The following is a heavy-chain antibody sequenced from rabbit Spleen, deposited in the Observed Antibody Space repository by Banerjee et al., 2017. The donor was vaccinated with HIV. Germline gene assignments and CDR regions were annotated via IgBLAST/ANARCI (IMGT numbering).Heavy chain of an antibody. CDR2: IDSGSSGFT. Sequence: QSLEESGGDLVKHGASLTLTCRASGVSFSISSYMCWVRQAPGKGLEWIVCIDSGSSGFTYYASGAKGRFTISKTSSTTVTLQITRLTAADTATYFCARDASSSFSSYGMDLWGPGTLVTVS. CDR3: ARDASSSFSSYGMDL. V-gene: IGHV1S40*01. CDR1: GVSFSISSY. D-gene: IGHD8-1*01. J-gene: IGHJ6*01.